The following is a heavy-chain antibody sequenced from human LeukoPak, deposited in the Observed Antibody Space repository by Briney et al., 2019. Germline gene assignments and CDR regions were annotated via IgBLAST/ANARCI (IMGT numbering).Heavy chain of an antibody. D-gene: IGHD3-10*01. Sequence: GGSLRLSCTGSPLTFSSYSLNWVRQAPGKGLEWVSAISGSGGSTYYADSVKGRFTISRDNSKNTLYLQMNSLRAEDTAVYYCAKKGYGSGYFDYWGQGTLVTVSS. CDR2: ISGSGGST. J-gene: IGHJ4*02. V-gene: IGHV3-23*01. CDR1: PLTFSSYS. CDR3: AKKGYGSGYFDY.